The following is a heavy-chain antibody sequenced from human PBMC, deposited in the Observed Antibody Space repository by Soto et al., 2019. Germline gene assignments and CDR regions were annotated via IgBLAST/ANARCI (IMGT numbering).Heavy chain of an antibody. CDR1: GGPMSKFY. CDR2: VYATGTS. Sequence: SETLSLTCSVSGGPMSKFYLSWIRKTAGKGLEWMGRVYATGTSDYNPSLRSRIAMSVDISKKTFSLRLRSVTAEDTGVYYCVRDGSKTLRDCFDPWGQGILVTVSS. J-gene: IGHJ5*02. D-gene: IGHD4-17*01. V-gene: IGHV4-4*07. CDR3: VRDGSKTLRDCFDP.